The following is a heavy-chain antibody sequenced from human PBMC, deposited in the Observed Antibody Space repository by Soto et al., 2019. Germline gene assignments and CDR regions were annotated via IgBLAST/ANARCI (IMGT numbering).Heavy chain of an antibody. Sequence: QVQLVQSGAEVKRPGASVRLSCKTSGYSFASHYIHWVRQAPGQGLQWMALSNPSGGNTNVAQRFQGRVTLTQDSSSRTVYMELSTLTSADTAIYYCARVSQGGVRYHFDYWGQGTLITVSS. CDR1: GYSFASHY. V-gene: IGHV1-46*01. CDR3: ARVSQGGVRYHFDY. D-gene: IGHD3-16*01. J-gene: IGHJ4*02. CDR2: SNPSGGNT.